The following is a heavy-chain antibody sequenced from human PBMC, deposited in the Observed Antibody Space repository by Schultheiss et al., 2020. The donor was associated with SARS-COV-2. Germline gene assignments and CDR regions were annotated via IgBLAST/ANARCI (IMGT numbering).Heavy chain of an antibody. V-gene: IGHV3-23*01. CDR3: ARDGRAPASSSDYYYYMEV. J-gene: IGHJ6*03. D-gene: IGHD6-6*01. CDR2: ISGSGGST. Sequence: GGSLRLSCAASGFTFSSYAMSWVRQAPGKGLEWVSAISGSGGSTYYADSVKGRFTISRDNAKNSLYLQMNSLRAEDTAVYYCARDGRAPASSSDYYYYMEVWGKGTTVTVSS. CDR1: GFTFSSYA.